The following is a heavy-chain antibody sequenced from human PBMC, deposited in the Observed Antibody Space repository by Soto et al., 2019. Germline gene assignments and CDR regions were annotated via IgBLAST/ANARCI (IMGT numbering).Heavy chain of an antibody. CDR3: AADRSRDFWSGEVNYYYYMDV. D-gene: IGHD3-3*01. CDR1: GLTFTSSA. V-gene: IGHV1-58*02. J-gene: IGHJ6*03. CDR2: IVVGSGNT. Sequence: SVKVSCKASGLTFTSSAMQWGRQARGQRLEWIGWIVVGSGNTNYAQKFQERVTITRDMSTSTAYMELSSLRSEDTAVYYCAADRSRDFWSGEVNYYYYMDVWGKGTTVTVSS.